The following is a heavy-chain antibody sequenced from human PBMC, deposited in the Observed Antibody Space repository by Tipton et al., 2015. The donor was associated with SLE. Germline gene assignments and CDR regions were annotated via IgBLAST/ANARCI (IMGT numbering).Heavy chain of an antibody. CDR3: AKAQWDRDFDF. J-gene: IGHJ4*02. D-gene: IGHD1-26*01. CDR1: NFTFSSYA. Sequence: GSLRLSCAASNFTFSSYATSWVRQAPGRGLEWVSSVSGSGDTTYYADSAKGRFTISRDNSKSTVYLQLNSLRVEDTAVYYCAKAQWDRDFDFWGQGTLVTVSS. CDR2: VSGSGDTT. V-gene: IGHV3-23*01.